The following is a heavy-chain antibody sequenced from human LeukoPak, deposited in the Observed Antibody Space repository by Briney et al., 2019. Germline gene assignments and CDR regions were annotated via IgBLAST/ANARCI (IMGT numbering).Heavy chain of an antibody. CDR1: GFTFSSYW. CDR2: INQDGSEQ. V-gene: IGHV3-7*02. CDR3: TKHITTDATTPFYYGMDV. Sequence: GGSLRLSCAASGFTFSSYWMCWVRQAPGKGLEWVANINQDGSEQYYVDSVKGRFTLSRDNAKNSVYLQMDSLRAEDTAVYYCTKHITTDATTPFYYGMDVWGQGTTVTVSS. D-gene: IGHD3-22*01. J-gene: IGHJ6*02.